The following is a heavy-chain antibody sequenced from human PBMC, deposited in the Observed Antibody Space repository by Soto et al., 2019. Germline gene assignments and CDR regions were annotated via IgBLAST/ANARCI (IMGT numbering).Heavy chain of an antibody. CDR3: ARSNRYSSGEVDP. J-gene: IGHJ5*02. CDR1: GFTFSSYA. D-gene: IGHD6-25*01. V-gene: IGHV3-30-3*01. CDR2: ISYDGSNK. Sequence: GGSLRLSCAASGFTFSSYAMHWVRQAPGKGLEWVAVISYDGSNKYYADSVKGRFTISRDNSKNTLYLQMNSLRAEDTAVYYCARSNRYSSGEVDPWGQGTLVTVSS.